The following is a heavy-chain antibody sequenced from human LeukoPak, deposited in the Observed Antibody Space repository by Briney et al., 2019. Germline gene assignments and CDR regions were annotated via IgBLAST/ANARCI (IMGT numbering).Heavy chain of an antibody. CDR2: IKNDGSDT. CDR3: ARDIAGLGY. D-gene: IGHD2-21*01. J-gene: IGHJ4*02. Sequence: GGSLRLSCAASGFTFSSYWMDWVRQAPGRGLMWVSRIKNDGSDTGYADSVKGRFTISRDNAKNTLYLQINSLRAEDTAVYYCARDIAGLGYWGQGTLVTVSS. V-gene: IGHV3-74*01. CDR1: GFTFSSYW.